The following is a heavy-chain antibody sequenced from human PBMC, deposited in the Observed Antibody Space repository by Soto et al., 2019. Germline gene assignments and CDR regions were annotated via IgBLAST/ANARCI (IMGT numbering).Heavy chain of an antibody. D-gene: IGHD3-22*01. Sequence: GGSLRLSCAASGFTFSSYAMHWVRQAPGKGLEWVAVISYDGSNKYYADSVKGRFTISRDNSKNTLYLQMNSLRAEDTAVYYCAKDVAYYDSSGYCDYWGQGTLVTVSS. CDR1: GFTFSSYA. CDR3: AKDVAYYDSSGYCDY. CDR2: ISYDGSNK. J-gene: IGHJ4*02. V-gene: IGHV3-30-3*01.